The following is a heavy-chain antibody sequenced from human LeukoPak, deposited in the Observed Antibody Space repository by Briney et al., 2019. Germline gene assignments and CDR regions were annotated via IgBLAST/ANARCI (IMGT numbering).Heavy chain of an antibody. J-gene: IGHJ5*02. CDR3: AREEYQLLSFDP. V-gene: IGHV4-61*01. D-gene: IGHD2-2*01. Sequence: PSQTLSLTCTVSGGSISSGSYYWSWIRQPPGKGLEWIGYIYYSGSTNYNPSLKSRVTISVDTSKNQFSLKLSSVTAADTAVYYCAREEYQLLSFDPWGQGTLVTVSS. CDR2: IYYSGST. CDR1: GGSISSGSYY.